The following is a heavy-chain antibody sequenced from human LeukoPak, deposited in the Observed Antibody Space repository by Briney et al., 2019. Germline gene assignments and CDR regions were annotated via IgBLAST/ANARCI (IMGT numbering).Heavy chain of an antibody. V-gene: IGHV3-7*03. CDR1: GFTFSSYW. Sequence: GGALRLSCAASGFTFSSYWMSWVGQAPGKGVEGVANINQDGSEKYYLDSVKGLFTISRDNAKTSLYLQMNSLRADVTAVYYCARDLYGDYVGGPFDYWGQGTLVTVSS. CDR3: ARDLYGDYVGGPFDY. D-gene: IGHD4-17*01. CDR2: INQDGSEK. J-gene: IGHJ4*02.